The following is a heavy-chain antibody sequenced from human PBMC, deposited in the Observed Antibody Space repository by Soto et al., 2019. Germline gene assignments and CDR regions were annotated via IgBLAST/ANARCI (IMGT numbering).Heavy chain of an antibody. CDR3: ARDYRHGYNLDAFDI. V-gene: IGHV3-53*01. CDR1: GFTVSSNY. Sequence: PGGSLRLSCAASGFTVSSNYMSWVRQAPGKGLEWVSVIYSGGSTYYADSVKGRFTISRDNSKNTLYLQMNSLRAEDTAVYYCARDYRHGYNLDAFDIWGQGTIVTVS. CDR2: IYSGGST. J-gene: IGHJ3*02. D-gene: IGHD5-12*01.